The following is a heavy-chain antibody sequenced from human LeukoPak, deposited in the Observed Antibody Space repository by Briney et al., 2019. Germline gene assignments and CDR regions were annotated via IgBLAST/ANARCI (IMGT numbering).Heavy chain of an antibody. V-gene: IGHV1-18*01. D-gene: IGHD2-2*01. CDR1: GYTFTSYG. Sequence: ASVKVSCKASGYTFTSYGISWVRQAPGQGLEWMGWISAYNGNTNYAQKLQGRVTMTTDTSTSTAYVELRSLRSDDTAVYYCARALSGYQLLLGWFDPWGQGTLVTVSS. J-gene: IGHJ5*02. CDR2: ISAYNGNT. CDR3: ARALSGYQLLLGWFDP.